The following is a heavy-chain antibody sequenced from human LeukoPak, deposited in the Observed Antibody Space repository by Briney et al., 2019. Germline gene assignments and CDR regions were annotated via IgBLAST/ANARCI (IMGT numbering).Heavy chain of an antibody. Sequence: ASVKVSRKASGYTFTDYYMHWVRQAPGQGLEWMGRINPKSGGTSFAQKFQGRVTMTRDASISTAYMELSRLRSDDTAVYYCARLLGDFEYWGQGTLVTVSS. D-gene: IGHD3-16*01. CDR2: INPKSGGT. V-gene: IGHV1-2*06. J-gene: IGHJ4*02. CDR1: GYTFTDYY. CDR3: ARLLGDFEY.